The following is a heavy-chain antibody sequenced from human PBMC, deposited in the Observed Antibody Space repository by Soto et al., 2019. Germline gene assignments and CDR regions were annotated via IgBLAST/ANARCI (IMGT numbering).Heavy chain of an antibody. CDR1: GCSISSNY. D-gene: IGHD3-22*01. CDR2: IYNSGSS. Sequence: QVQLQESGPGLVKPSETLSLTCTVSGCSISSNYWSWIRQPPGKGFEWIGYIYNSGSSNYNPSLTCRFLITVATCKHHFALPLASAAAADSAVYYCASGESHSSGYLLVGVLTQWGKGTVVTVSS. V-gene: IGHV4-59*01. CDR3: ASGESHSSGYLLVGVLTQ. J-gene: IGHJ4*02.